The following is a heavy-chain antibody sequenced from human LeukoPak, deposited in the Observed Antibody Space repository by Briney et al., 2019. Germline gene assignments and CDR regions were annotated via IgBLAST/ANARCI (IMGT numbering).Heavy chain of an antibody. J-gene: IGHJ4*02. D-gene: IGHD5-18*01. Sequence: GGSLRLSCAASGFTFSSYGMHWVRQAPGKGLEWVAVISYDGSNKYYADSVKGRFTISRDNSKNTLYLQMNSLRAEDTAVYYCAKVRDVDTAMAFDYWGQGTLVTVSS. CDR1: GFTFSSYG. CDR3: AKVRDVDTAMAFDY. CDR2: ISYDGSNK. V-gene: IGHV3-30*18.